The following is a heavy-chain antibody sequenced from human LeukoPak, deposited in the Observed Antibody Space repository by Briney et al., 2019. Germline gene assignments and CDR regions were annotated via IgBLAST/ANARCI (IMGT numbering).Heavy chain of an antibody. Sequence: SETLSLTCTVSGGSISSSSYYWGWIRQPPGKGLEWIGSIYYSGSTYYNPSLKSRVTISVDTSKNQFSLKLSSVTAADTAVYYCARRRRYGYDSSGYPTFDYWGQGTLVTVSS. CDR3: ARRRRYGYDSSGYPTFDY. J-gene: IGHJ4*02. V-gene: IGHV4-39*01. CDR2: IYYSGST. CDR1: GGSISSSSYY. D-gene: IGHD3-22*01.